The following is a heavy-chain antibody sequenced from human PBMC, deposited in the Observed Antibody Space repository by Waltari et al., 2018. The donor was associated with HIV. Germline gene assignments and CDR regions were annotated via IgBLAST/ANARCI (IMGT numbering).Heavy chain of an antibody. CDR3: AREKNIPEKYHGMDV. CDR1: GYTFTSYS. CDR2: INAGNGNT. V-gene: IGHV1-3*01. J-gene: IGHJ6*02. Sequence: QVQLVQSGAEVKKPGASVKVSCKASGYTFTSYSMHWVRQAPGRRFEWMGWINAGNGNTKYSQKMQGRVTITRDTSASTAYMELTSLRSEDTAVYYCAREKNIPEKYHGMDVWG.